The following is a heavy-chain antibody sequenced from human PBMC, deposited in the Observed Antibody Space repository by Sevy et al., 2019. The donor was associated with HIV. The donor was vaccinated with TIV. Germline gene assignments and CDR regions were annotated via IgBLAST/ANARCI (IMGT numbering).Heavy chain of an antibody. V-gene: IGHV3-30*04. D-gene: IGHD2-2*02. CDR3: ARDSVPVLPAAITYGLDF. CDR2: ISYDGSDK. J-gene: IGHJ6*02. Sequence: GGSLRLSCAASGFTSSSHAMHWVRQAPGKGLEWVAVISYDGSDKYYADSVKGRFTISRDNSKDTLYVQMNSLRSEDTAVYFCARDSVPVLPAAITYGLDFWGQGTTVTVSS. CDR1: GFTSSSHA.